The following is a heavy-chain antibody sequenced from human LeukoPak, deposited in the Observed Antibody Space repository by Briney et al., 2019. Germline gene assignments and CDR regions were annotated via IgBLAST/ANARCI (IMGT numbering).Heavy chain of an antibody. V-gene: IGHV3-23*01. CDR2: ISATGST. J-gene: IGHJ4*02. CDR3: ARGMTTHDY. D-gene: IGHD4-11*01. CDR1: GFSFSAYA. Sequence: SGGSLRLSRAASGFSFSAYAMTWVRQAPGKGLEWVSTISATGSTYADSVRGRFTISRDDSKNTLYVQMNSLRAEDTAVYYCARGMTTHDYWGQGTLVTASS.